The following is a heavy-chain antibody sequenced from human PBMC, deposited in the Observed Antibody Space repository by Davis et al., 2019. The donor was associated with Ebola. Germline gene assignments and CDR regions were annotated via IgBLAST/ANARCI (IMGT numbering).Heavy chain of an antibody. D-gene: IGHD1-14*01. CDR2: NYI. J-gene: IGHJ4*02. CDR1: GFTFSSYY. CDR3: ARSEPPDY. V-gene: IGHV3-66*02. Sequence: GEFLKISCAASGFTFSSYYMNWVRQAPGKGLEWVSSNYIYYADSVKGRFTISRDNSKNTLYLQMNSLRAEDTAVYYCARSEPPDYWGQGTLVTVSS.